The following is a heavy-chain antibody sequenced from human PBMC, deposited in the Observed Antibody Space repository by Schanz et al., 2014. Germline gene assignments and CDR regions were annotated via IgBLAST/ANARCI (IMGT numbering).Heavy chain of an antibody. J-gene: IGHJ4*02. V-gene: IGHV3-33*01. CDR1: GFTFSSYG. Sequence: QVQLVESGGGVVQPGRSLRLSCAASGFTFSSYGMNWVRQAPGKGLEWVAIIWYDGSNKYYADSVKGRFTISRDNSKNTLFLQMSRLRAEDTAVYYCARDGDFDYWGQGTLVTVSS. CDR3: ARDGDFDY. CDR2: IWYDGSNK.